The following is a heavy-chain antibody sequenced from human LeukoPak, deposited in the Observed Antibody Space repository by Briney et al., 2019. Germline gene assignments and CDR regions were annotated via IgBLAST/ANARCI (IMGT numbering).Heavy chain of an antibody. D-gene: IGHD3-10*01. Sequence: GGSLRLSCAASGFTFSNYGMHWVRQAPGKGLEWVAVMSYDGNNKYHADSVKGRFTISRDNSQNTLYLQMDSLRPDDTAVYYCAKVREFMFRGPQDYWGQGTLVTVSS. V-gene: IGHV3-30*18. CDR2: MSYDGNNK. J-gene: IGHJ4*02. CDR1: GFTFSNYG. CDR3: AKVREFMFRGPQDY.